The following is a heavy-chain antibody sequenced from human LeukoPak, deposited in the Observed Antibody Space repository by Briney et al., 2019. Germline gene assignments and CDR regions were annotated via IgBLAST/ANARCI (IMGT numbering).Heavy chain of an antibody. V-gene: IGHV5-51*01. Sequence: GESLKISCKGSGYTFTNYWIGWVRQMPGKGLEWMGIIYPGDSDTRYSPSFQGQVTISADKSISTAYLQWSSLKASDTAMYYCARPLKYSSSWYYFDYWGQGTLVTVSS. J-gene: IGHJ4*02. CDR1: GYTFTNYW. CDR3: ARPLKYSSSWYYFDY. CDR2: IYPGDSDT. D-gene: IGHD6-13*01.